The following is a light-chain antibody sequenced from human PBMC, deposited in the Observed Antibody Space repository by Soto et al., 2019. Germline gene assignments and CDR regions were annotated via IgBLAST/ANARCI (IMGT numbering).Light chain of an antibody. V-gene: IGKV3-20*01. J-gene: IGKJ2*01. Sequence: EIVLTQSPGTLSLSPGERATLSCRASQTVTANYLAWYQHKLGQPPRLLIYGASKRATGVPDRFSGSESGTDLTLTISGLEPEDVAVYYCHQYSGTPYTFGQGTNLEIK. CDR1: QTVTANY. CDR2: GAS. CDR3: HQYSGTPYT.